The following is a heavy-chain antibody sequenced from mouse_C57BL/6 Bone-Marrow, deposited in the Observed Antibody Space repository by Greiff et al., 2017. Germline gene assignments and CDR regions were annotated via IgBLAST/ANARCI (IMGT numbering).Heavy chain of an antibody. D-gene: IGHD2-3*01. Sequence: QVQLQQSGPELVKPGASVKISCKASGYAFSSSWMYWVKQRPGKGLEWIGRIYPGDGDTNYNGKFKGKATLTADKSSSTAYMQLSSLTSEDSAVYFCAREGWLLFDYWGQGTTLTVSS. J-gene: IGHJ2*01. V-gene: IGHV1-82*01. CDR2: IYPGDGDT. CDR1: GYAFSSSW. CDR3: AREGWLLFDY.